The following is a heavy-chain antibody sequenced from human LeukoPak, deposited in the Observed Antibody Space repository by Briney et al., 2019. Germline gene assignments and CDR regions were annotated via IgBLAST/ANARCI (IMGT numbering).Heavy chain of an antibody. CDR3: ARDIGYCSSTSCKLGYYYGMDV. CDR1: GGSINTYY. V-gene: IGHV4-4*07. D-gene: IGHD2-2*03. J-gene: IGHJ6*02. Sequence: SETLSLTCSVSGGSINTYYWSWIRQPAGKGLEWIGRIYTSGSTNYNPSLKSRVTMSVDTSKNQFSLKLSSVTAADTAVYYCARDIGYCSSTSCKLGYYYGMDVWGQGTTVTVSS. CDR2: IYTSGST.